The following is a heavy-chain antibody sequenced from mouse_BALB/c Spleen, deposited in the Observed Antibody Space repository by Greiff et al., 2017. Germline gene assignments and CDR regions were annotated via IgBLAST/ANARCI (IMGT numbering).Heavy chain of an antibody. CDR2: LDPETGGT. Sequence: QVQLQQSGAELVRPGASVTLSCKASGYTFTDYEMHWVKQTPVHGLEWIGALDPETGGTAYNQKFKGKATLTADKSSSTAYMELRSLTSEDSAVYYCTRGGGFAYWGQGTLVTVSA. V-gene: IGHV1-15*01. CDR3: TRGGGFAY. CDR1: GYTFTDYE. J-gene: IGHJ3*01.